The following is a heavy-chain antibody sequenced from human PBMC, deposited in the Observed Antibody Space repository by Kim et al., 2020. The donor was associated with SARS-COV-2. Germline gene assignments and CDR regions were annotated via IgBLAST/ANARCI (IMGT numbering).Heavy chain of an antibody. CDR2: SSYI. Sequence: SSYIYYADSVKGRFTISRDNAKNSLYLQMNSLRAEDTAVYYCAVIQPFDYWGQGTLVTVSS. V-gene: IGHV3-21*01. D-gene: IGHD5-18*01. CDR3: AVIQPFDY. J-gene: IGHJ4*02.